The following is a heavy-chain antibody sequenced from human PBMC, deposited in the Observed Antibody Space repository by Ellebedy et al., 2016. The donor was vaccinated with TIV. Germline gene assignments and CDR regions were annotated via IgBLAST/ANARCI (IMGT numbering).Heavy chain of an antibody. CDR1: GGSISRFS. CDR2: FFFSGET. Sequence: SETLSLXXTVSGGSISRFSWTWIRQPPGKGLVWIGYFFFSGETNYNPSFKSRVTMSVDTAQNQFSLNLSSVTAADTAVYYCARFDYDAEGYYGLDVWGQGTTVTVSS. CDR3: ARFDYDAEGYYGLDV. V-gene: IGHV4-59*01. J-gene: IGHJ6*02. D-gene: IGHD3-16*01.